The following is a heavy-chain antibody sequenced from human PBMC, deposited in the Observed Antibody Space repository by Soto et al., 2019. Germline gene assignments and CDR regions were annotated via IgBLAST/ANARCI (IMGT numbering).Heavy chain of an antibody. V-gene: IGHV3-48*02. Sequence: GVSLSLSCAASGLSASSYAMNWVRQAPGKGLEWLSFISPRGTTIYYADSVKGRSTISTDNARNSLYLEMNSLRDDDTAVYYCARMGFGTDIKGNQAFYYYASEAWGQKTTVSVSS. J-gene: IGHJ6*02. CDR2: ISPRGTTI. CDR3: ARMGFGTDIKGNQAFYYYASEA. D-gene: IGHD2-8*02. CDR1: GLSASSYA.